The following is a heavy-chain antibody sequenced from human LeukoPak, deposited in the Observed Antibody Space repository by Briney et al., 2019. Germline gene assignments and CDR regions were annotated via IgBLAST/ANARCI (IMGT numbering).Heavy chain of an antibody. CDR3: ARVSSAARPPFTFYYMDV. D-gene: IGHD6-6*01. V-gene: IGHV4-4*07. J-gene: IGHJ6*03. CDR1: GGSIRNYY. Sequence: SETLSLTCTVSGGSIRNYYWSWIRQPARKGLEWNGRISTSGRTNYNPSIKSRVTMSVDTSKNQFSLRLSSVTAADTAVYYCARVSSAARPPFTFYYMDVWGKGTTVTVSS. CDR2: ISTSGRT.